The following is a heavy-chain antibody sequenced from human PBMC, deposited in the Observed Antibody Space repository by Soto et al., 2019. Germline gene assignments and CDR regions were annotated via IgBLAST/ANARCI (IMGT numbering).Heavy chain of an antibody. CDR3: AREPMGKDYLAV. CDR1: GYAFKNYD. CDR2: VNPKSANT. Sequence: QVQLVQSGAEVKEPGASVKVSCKASGYAFKNYDINWVRQAPGQGLEWMGWVNPKSANTGYAPKFQGRVSMTRDTSITTAYMELTSLTSEDTAVYYCAREPMGKDYLAVWGEGTAVTVSS. V-gene: IGHV1-8*01. J-gene: IGHJ6*03.